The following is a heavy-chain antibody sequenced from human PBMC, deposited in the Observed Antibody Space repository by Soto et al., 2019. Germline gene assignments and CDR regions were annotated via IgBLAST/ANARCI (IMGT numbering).Heavy chain of an antibody. V-gene: IGHV1-8*01. CDR3: ASHYCSGGSCYDAFDI. Sequence: ASVKDSCKASGYNFTSYYINWVRQDTGKGIEWMGWMNPNSGNTGYAQKFQGRVTMTRNTSISTAYMELSSLRSEDTAVYYCASHYCSGGSCYDAFDIWGQGTMVTVSS. CDR2: MNPNSGNT. CDR1: GYNFTSYY. J-gene: IGHJ3*02. D-gene: IGHD2-15*01.